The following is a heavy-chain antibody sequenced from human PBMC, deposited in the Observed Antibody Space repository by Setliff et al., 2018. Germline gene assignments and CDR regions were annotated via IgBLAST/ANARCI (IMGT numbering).Heavy chain of an antibody. CDR1: GFTFNMYG. V-gene: IGHV3-30*02. CDR2: TRLDGNSK. Sequence: GGSLRLSCAASGFTFNMYGMHWVRRAPGKGLEWVAFTRLDGNSKYYADSVKGRFTISRDNSKNTLYLQMSSLRAEDSAIYYCAKDAYDSSGYGGHYFDYWGQGALVTVSS. J-gene: IGHJ4*02. D-gene: IGHD3-22*01. CDR3: AKDAYDSSGYGGHYFDY.